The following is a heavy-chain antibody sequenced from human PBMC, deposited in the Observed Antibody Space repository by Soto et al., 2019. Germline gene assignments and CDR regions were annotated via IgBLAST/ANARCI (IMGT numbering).Heavy chain of an antibody. J-gene: IGHJ4*02. CDR2: IYHSGST. Sequence: SETLSLTCAVSGGSISSGGYSWSWIRQPPGKGLEWIGYIYHSGSTYYNPSLKSRVTISVDRSKNQFSLKLSSVTAADTAVYYCARVIQLYSSSGSYLYYFDYWGQGILVSVSS. D-gene: IGHD3-10*01. V-gene: IGHV4-30-2*01. CDR1: GGSISSGGYS. CDR3: ARVIQLYSSSGSYLYYFDY.